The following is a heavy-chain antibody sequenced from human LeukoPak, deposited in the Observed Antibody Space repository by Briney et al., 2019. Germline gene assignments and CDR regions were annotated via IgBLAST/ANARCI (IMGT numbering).Heavy chain of an antibody. CDR2: ISAYNGNI. D-gene: IGHD3-3*01. CDR3: ATTSLEYGLPLPLDY. V-gene: IGHV1-18*01. Sequence: ASAKVSCTPSRYTPTSYGISWGRQAPGPRRGWLGWISAYNGNINYAQTLQGRVTMTTDTSTGTAYMELRSLRSDDTAVYYCATTSLEYGLPLPLDYWGQGTLVTVSS. CDR1: RYTPTSYG. J-gene: IGHJ4*02.